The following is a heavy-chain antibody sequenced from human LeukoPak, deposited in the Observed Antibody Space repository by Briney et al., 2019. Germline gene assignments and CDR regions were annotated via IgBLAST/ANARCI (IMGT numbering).Heavy chain of an antibody. CDR2: ISAYNGNT. J-gene: IGHJ4*02. CDR3: ARREPPSWHYDSSGSFDY. Sequence: ASVKVSCKASGYTFTSYGISWVRQAPGQGLEWMGWISAYNGNTNYAQKLQGRVTMTTDTSTSTAYMELRSLRSDDTAVYYCARREPPSWHYDSSGSFDYWGQGTLVTVSS. D-gene: IGHD3-22*01. V-gene: IGHV1-18*01. CDR1: GYTFTSYG.